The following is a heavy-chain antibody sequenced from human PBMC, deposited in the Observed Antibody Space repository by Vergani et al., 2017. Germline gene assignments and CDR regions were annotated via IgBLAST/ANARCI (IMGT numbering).Heavy chain of an antibody. D-gene: IGHD2/OR15-2a*01. CDR1: GFSFSTYS. CDR2: ISSDGGST. Sequence: EVQLQESGGGLVKPGGSLRVSCAASGFSFSTYSINWVRQAPGKGLEWVSTISSDGGSTYYADSVKGRFTISRDNSKNTVFLQMHSLRAEDTAIYYCVKEKIDLGSYFFDSWGHGILVTVSS. J-gene: IGHJ4*01. CDR3: VKEKIDLGSYFFDS. V-gene: IGHV3-23*01.